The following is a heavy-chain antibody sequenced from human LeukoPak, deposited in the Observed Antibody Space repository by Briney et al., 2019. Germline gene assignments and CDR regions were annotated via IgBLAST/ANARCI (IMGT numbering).Heavy chain of an antibody. CDR1: GYTFTSYG. J-gene: IGHJ4*02. V-gene: IGHV1-18*01. Sequence: GASVKVSCKASGYTFTSYGISWVRQAPGQGLEWMGWISAYNGNTNYAQKLQGRVTMTTDTSTSTAYMELRSLRSDDTAVYYCARDSVSSSWYGSFDSWGQGTLVTVSS. CDR2: ISAYNGNT. CDR3: ARDSVSSSWYGSFDS. D-gene: IGHD6-13*01.